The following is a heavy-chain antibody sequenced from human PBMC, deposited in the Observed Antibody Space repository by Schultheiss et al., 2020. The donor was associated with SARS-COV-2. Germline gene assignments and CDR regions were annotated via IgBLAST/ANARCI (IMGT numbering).Heavy chain of an antibody. Sequence: GGSLRLSCAASGFTFSNYGMHWVRQAPGKGLEWVADIYYDGSNKYYADSVKGRFTISRDSSKNTVHLEMNSLRAEDTAVYYCAREGYTSGRCGNFDKWGQGTLVTVSS. D-gene: IGHD2-15*01. CDR1: GFTFSNYG. J-gene: IGHJ4*02. V-gene: IGHV3-30*03. CDR3: AREGYTSGRCGNFDK. CDR2: IYYDGSNK.